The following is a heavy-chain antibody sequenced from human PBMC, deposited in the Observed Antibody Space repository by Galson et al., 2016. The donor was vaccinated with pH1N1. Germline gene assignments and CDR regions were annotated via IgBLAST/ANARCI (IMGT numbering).Heavy chain of an antibody. Sequence: SVKVSCKASKGTFSSYAMTWVRQAPGQGLEWMGGIIGMFGTTNYAQRFQGRLTINADEFTSTAYMELTSLRSDDTAVYYCAKGISSTWRSFDSWGQGTLVTVSS. CDR3: AKGISSTWRSFDS. V-gene: IGHV1-69*13. J-gene: IGHJ4*02. CDR1: KGTFSSYA. CDR2: IIGMFGTT. D-gene: IGHD6-13*01.